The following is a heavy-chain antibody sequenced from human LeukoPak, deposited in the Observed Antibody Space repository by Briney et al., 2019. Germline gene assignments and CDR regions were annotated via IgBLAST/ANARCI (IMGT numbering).Heavy chain of an antibody. CDR1: GYTFTSYY. CDR3: ARSGVLLWFGDQEKATFDY. D-gene: IGHD3-10*01. J-gene: IGHJ4*02. Sequence: ASVKVSCKASGYTFTSYYMHWVRQAPGQGLEWMGIINPSGGSTSYAQKFQGRVTMTRDTSTSTVYMELSSLGSEDTAVYYCARSGVLLWFGDQEKATFDYWGQGTLVTVSS. CDR2: INPSGGST. V-gene: IGHV1-46*01.